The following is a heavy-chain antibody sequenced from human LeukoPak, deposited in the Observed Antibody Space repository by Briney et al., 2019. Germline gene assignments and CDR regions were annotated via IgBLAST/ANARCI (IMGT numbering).Heavy chain of an antibody. D-gene: IGHD3-9*01. CDR3: ARSPYYDILTGSRGTFDY. V-gene: IGHV2-5*02. J-gene: IGHJ4*02. Sequence: SGPTLVNPTQTLTLTCTFSGFSFSTSGVGVGWIRQPPGKALEWLAVIYWDEDKRYRPSLKSRITITKDTSKNQVVLTMTNMGPVDTATYYCARSPYYDILTGSRGTFDYWGRGILVTVSS. CDR1: GFSFSTSGVG. CDR2: IYWDEDK.